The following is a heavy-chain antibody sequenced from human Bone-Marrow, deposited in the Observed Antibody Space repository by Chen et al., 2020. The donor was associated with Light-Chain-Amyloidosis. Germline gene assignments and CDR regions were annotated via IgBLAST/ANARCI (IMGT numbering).Heavy chain of an antibody. CDR1: GFTVGTNY. Sequence: QVVETGGGLIQSGGSLRLSCAASGFTVGTNYMNWVRQAPGKGLEWVSVIYFGGKTFYAYAVKGRFTISRDSVKNTIYLQMDSLRVEDTGVYYCARDEGMYTSGYYGLGMDVWGPGTTVVVSS. CDR3: ARDEGMYTSGYYGLGMDV. D-gene: IGHD3-3*01. V-gene: IGHV3-53*02. CDR2: IYFGGKT. J-gene: IGHJ6*02.